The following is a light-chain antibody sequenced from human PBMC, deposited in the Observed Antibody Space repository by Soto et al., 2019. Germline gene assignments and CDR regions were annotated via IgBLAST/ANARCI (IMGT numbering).Light chain of an antibody. Sequence: QSVLTQPPSVSAAPGQKVTISCSGSRTNIGNNYVSWYQQLPGTAPKLLIYENSERPSGIPDRFSGSKSGTSATLGITGLLTGGEADYYCGTWDNSLSAWVFGGGTKVTVL. CDR1: RTNIGNNY. CDR3: GTWDNSLSAWV. CDR2: ENS. V-gene: IGLV1-51*02. J-gene: IGLJ3*02.